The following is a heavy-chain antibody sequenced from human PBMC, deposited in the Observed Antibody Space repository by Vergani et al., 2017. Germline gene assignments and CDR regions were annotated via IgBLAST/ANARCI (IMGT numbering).Heavy chain of an antibody. CDR2: ISYDGSNK. CDR3: AKAKLELDYFDY. D-gene: IGHD1-26*01. V-gene: IGHV3-30*18. J-gene: IGHJ4*02. CDR1: GFTFSSYG. Sequence: QVQLVESGGGVVQPGRSLRLSCAASGFTFSSYGMHWVRQAPGKGLEWVAVISYDGSNKYYADSVKGRFTISRDNSKNTLYLQMNSLRAEDTAVYYCAKAKLELDYFDYWGQGTLVTVSS.